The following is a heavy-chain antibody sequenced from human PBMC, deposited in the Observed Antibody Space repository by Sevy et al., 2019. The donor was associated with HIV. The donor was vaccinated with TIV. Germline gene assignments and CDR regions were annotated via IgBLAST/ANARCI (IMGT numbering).Heavy chain of an antibody. CDR3: AKARGETTGFDY. D-gene: IGHD3-16*01. CDR2: ISYDGSNK. J-gene: IGHJ4*02. CDR1: GFTFSSYG. Sequence: GGSLRLSCAASGFTFSSYGMHWVRQAPGKGLEWVAVISYDGSNKYYADSVKGRFTISRDNSKNTLYLQMNSLRAEDTAVYYCAKARGETTGFDYWGQGTLVTVSS. V-gene: IGHV3-30*18.